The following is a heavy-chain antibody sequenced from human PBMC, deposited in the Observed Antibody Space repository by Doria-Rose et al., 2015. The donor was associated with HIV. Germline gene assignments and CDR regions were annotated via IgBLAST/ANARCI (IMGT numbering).Heavy chain of an antibody. CDR3: ARIKSSRWYHKYYFDF. V-gene: IGHV2-26*01. CDR1: GVSLSSPGMG. Sequence: SGPVLVKPTETLTLTCTASGVSLSSPGMGVSWIRQPPGKALEWLANIFSDDERSYKTSLKCRLTSSRGTSKSQVVLTMTDMDPVDTATYYCARIKSSRWYHKYYFDFWGQGTLVIVSA. J-gene: IGHJ4*02. CDR2: IFSDDER. D-gene: IGHD6-13*01.